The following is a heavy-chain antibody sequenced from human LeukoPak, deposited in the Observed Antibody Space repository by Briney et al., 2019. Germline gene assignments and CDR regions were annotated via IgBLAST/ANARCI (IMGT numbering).Heavy chain of an antibody. Sequence: SETLSLTCTVSGDSITGSSYYWGWIRQPPGKGLEWIGSMFYSGSTYSNPSLKSRCTISVDTSKNQFSLKLSSVTAADTAVYYCARHYYDNNGYYYFDHWGQGTLVTVSS. D-gene: IGHD3-22*01. CDR3: ARHYYDNNGYYYFDH. J-gene: IGHJ4*02. V-gene: IGHV4-39*01. CDR1: GDSITGSSYY. CDR2: MFYSGST.